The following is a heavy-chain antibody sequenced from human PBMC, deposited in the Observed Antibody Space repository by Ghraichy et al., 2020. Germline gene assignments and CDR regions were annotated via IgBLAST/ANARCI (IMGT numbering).Heavy chain of an antibody. V-gene: IGHV3-23*01. J-gene: IGHJ6*02. CDR3: AKASGSYSYYYALDV. CDR1: GFTFRSYG. CDR2: ISGSGDST. D-gene: IGHD1-26*01. Sequence: LSLTCAASGFTFRSYGMNWVRQAPGKGLEWVSGISGSGDSTYYADSVKGRFTVSRDNSKNTLDLQMNSLRAEDTAVYYCAKASGSYSYYYALDVWGQGTTVTVFS.